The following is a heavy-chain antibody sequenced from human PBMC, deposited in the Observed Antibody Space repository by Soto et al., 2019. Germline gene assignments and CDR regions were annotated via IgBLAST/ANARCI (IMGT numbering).Heavy chain of an antibody. CDR3: ARTQNDGNFDY. Sequence: SETLSLTCTVSGGSITTYYWSWIRQPPGKGLEWIGYIYNSRSTRYNPSLQSRLTISVDTSKNQFSLTLTPVTAADTAVYYCARTQNDGNFDYWGQGILVTVSS. CDR2: IYNSRST. CDR1: GGSITTYY. D-gene: IGHD1-1*01. V-gene: IGHV4-59*08. J-gene: IGHJ4*02.